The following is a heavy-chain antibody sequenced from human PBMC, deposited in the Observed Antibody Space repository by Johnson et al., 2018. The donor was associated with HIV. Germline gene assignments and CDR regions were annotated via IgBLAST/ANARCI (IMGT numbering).Heavy chain of an antibody. J-gene: IGHJ3*02. Sequence: QVQLVESGGGVVQPGGSLRLSCAASEFTFSSYGMHWVRQAPGKGLEWVAFIRYDGSNKYYADSVKGRFPISRDNSKNTLFLQMNSLRPEDTSVYYCAKDRYGGSYPDAFDIWGQGTMVTVSS. CDR1: EFTFSSYG. CDR2: IRYDGSNK. V-gene: IGHV3-30*02. D-gene: IGHD1-26*01. CDR3: AKDRYGGSYPDAFDI.